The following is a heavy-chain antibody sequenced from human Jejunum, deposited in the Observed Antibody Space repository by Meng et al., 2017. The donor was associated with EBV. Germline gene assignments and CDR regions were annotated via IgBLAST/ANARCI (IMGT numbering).Heavy chain of an antibody. CDR2: ISSGSSYI. J-gene: IGHJ4*02. CDR1: GFTFSSYS. CDR3: VRDSSFNVH. Sequence: EVQLVXXXXXXXKPXGXLSLLCTASGFTFSSYSMNWVRQAPGKGLEWVSYISSGSSYIYYADSVKGRFTISRDDAKNSLSLQMNNLRADDTAVYYCVRDSSFNVHWGQGTLDTVS. D-gene: IGHD3-16*02. V-gene: IGHV3-21*02.